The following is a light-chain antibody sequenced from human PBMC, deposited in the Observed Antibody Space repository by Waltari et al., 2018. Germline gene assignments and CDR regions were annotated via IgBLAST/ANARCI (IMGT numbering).Light chain of an antibody. CDR2: HAS. CDR3: QQYNNWPPGT. V-gene: IGKV3-15*01. J-gene: IGKJ1*01. CDR1: QSIGSS. Sequence: TVVTQSPVTLSVSPGERATLSCRTTQSIGSSLAWYQQKPGQAPRLLLYHASTRATGIPARFSGSGSETEFTLTISSLQSEDFAVYYCQQYNNWPPGTFGQGTKVEV.